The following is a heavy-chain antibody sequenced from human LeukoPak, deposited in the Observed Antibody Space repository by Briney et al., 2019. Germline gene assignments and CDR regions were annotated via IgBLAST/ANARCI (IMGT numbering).Heavy chain of an antibody. CDR1: GGSISSYY. Sequence: SETLSPTCTVSGGSISSYYWSWIRQPPGKGLEWIGYIYYSGSTNYNPSLKSRVTISVDTSKNQFSLKLSSVTAADTAVYYCARANGIAVLYDYWGQGTLVTVSS. D-gene: IGHD6-19*01. J-gene: IGHJ4*02. CDR2: IYYSGST. V-gene: IGHV4-59*01. CDR3: ARANGIAVLYDY.